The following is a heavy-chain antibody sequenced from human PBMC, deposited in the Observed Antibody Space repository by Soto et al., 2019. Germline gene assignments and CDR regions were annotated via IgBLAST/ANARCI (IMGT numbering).Heavy chain of an antibody. CDR1: GGSISSGGYY. D-gene: IGHD3-3*01. J-gene: IGHJ4*02. CDR2: IYYSGST. V-gene: IGHV4-31*03. Sequence: QVQLQESGPGLVKPSQTLSLTCTVSGGSISSGGYYWSWIRQHPGKGLEWIGYIYYSGSTYYNPSLKSRVTISVDTSKNPFSLKLSSVTAADTAVYYCARGENLEWLFHIFDYWGQGTLVTVSS. CDR3: ARGENLEWLFHIFDY.